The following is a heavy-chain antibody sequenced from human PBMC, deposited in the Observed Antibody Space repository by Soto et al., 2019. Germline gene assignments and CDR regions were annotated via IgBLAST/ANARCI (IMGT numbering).Heavy chain of an antibody. J-gene: IGHJ5*02. Sequence: GASVKVSCKASGYTFTSYDINWVRQATGQGLEWMGWMNPNSGNAGYAQKFQGRVTMTRNTSISTAYMELSSLRSEDTAVYYCARGRQLVLGWFDPWGQGTLVTVSS. CDR1: GYTFTSYD. CDR3: ARGRQLVLGWFDP. D-gene: IGHD6-13*01. V-gene: IGHV1-8*01. CDR2: MNPNSGNA.